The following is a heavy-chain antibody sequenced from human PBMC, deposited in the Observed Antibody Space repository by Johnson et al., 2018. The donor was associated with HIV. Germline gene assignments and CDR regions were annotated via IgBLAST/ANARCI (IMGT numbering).Heavy chain of an antibody. CDR2: TWYDASYK. Sequence: QVQLVESGGGVVQPGRSLRLSCAASDFTFSNNAIHWVRQAPGKGLEWVAVTWYDASYKYCTDSVKGRFTMSRDNSKNTLYLQMSSLRAEDTAVYYCARPLQFLEWSDAFDIWGQGTMVTVSS. J-gene: IGHJ3*02. CDR1: DFTFSNNA. V-gene: IGHV3-33*08. CDR3: ARPLQFLEWSDAFDI. D-gene: IGHD3-3*01.